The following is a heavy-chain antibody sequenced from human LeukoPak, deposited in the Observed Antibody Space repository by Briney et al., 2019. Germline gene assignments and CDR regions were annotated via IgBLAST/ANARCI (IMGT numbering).Heavy chain of an antibody. CDR1: GDSISSSY. D-gene: IGHD6-13*01. J-gene: IGHJ4*02. Sequence: PSETLSLTCTVSGDSISSSYWNWIRQPPGKGLEWIGYFYYSGSTNYNPSLKSRATISVDTSRNQFSLKLSSVTAADTAVYYCARHANAYSSSWFDYWGQGTLVTVSS. CDR3: ARHANAYSSSWFDY. CDR2: FYYSGST. V-gene: IGHV4-59*08.